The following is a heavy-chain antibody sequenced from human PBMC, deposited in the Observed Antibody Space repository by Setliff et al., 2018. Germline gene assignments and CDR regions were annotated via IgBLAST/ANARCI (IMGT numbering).Heavy chain of an antibody. CDR1: GYSFSDFY. D-gene: IGHD1-1*01. J-gene: IGHJ4*02. CDR3: AIDYGPTGTPYH. CDR2: IDPRDDFT. Sequence: ASVKVSCKASGYSFSDFYMHWVRQVPGEGLEALGRIDPRDDFTVYAERFKDRLXITAXXXTEXXXXXXXSLRFEDTAVYYCAIDYGPTGTPYHWGQGTPVTVSS. V-gene: IGHV1-69-2*01.